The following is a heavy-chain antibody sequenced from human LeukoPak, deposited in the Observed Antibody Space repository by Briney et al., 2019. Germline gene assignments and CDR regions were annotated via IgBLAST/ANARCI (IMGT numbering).Heavy chain of an antibody. CDR1: GYTFTVYY. J-gene: IGHJ4*02. CDR2: INPNSGGT. D-gene: IGHD3-22*01. Sequence: ASVTVSFKSSGYTFTVYYMHWVRQAPGQGLEWMGCINPNSGGTNYAQKFQGRVTMTRDTSISTAYMELSRLRSDDTAVYYCARVPYYYDSSGSALDYWGQGTLVTVSS. CDR3: ARVPYYYDSSGSALDY. V-gene: IGHV1-2*02.